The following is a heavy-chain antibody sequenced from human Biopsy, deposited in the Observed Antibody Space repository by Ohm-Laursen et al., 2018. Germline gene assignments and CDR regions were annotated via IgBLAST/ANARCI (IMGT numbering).Heavy chain of an antibody. Sequence: SVKVSCKASGCTFTNHAVGWVRQAPGQGLEWVGSSIPLFNTANYAHKFQGRVTLTADKSTTTAYMELSSLRSEDTAIYYCARFPLGAYDDSGSYRAVEHWYFDLWGRGTLVTASS. D-gene: IGHD3-22*01. CDR1: GCTFTNHA. CDR2: SIPLFNTA. J-gene: IGHJ2*01. V-gene: IGHV1-69*06. CDR3: ARFPLGAYDDSGSYRAVEHWYFDL.